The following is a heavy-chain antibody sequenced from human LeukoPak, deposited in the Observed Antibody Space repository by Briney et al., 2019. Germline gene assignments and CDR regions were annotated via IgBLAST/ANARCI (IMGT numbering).Heavy chain of an antibody. Sequence: SQTLSLTCAVSSGSISSGGYSWSGIRQPPGKGLEWIGYIYHSGSTYYNPSLKSRVTISVDRSKNQFSLKLSSVTTADTAVYYCASSHLYCSGDCYSQLDPWGQGTLVTVSS. CDR2: IYHSGST. J-gene: IGHJ5*02. V-gene: IGHV4-30-2*01. CDR1: SGSISSGGYS. D-gene: IGHD2-21*02. CDR3: ASSHLYCSGDCYSQLDP.